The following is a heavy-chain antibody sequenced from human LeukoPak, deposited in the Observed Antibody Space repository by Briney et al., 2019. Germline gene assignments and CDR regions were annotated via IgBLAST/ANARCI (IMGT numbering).Heavy chain of an antibody. D-gene: IGHD3-22*01. CDR2: ISSSSSYI. V-gene: IGHV3-21*01. J-gene: IGHJ5*02. CDR1: GSTFRRNA. Sequence: GGSLRLSCAASGSTFRRNAMHWVRQAPGKGLEWVSFISSSSSYIYYADSVKGRFTISRDNAKNSLYLQMNSLRAEDTAVYYCARDSSGYFNWFDPWGQGTLVTVSS. CDR3: ARDSSGYFNWFDP.